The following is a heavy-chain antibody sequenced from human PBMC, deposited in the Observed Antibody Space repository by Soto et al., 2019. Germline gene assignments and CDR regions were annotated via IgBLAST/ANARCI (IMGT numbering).Heavy chain of an antibody. V-gene: IGHV4-61*01. CDR1: GGSVSSGSYY. J-gene: IGHJ4*02. Sequence: SETLSLTCTVSGGSVSSGSYYWSWIRQPPGKGLEWIGYIYYSGSTNYNPSLESRVTISVDTSKNQFSLKLSSVTAADTAVYYCARGLGYYGSGSFPFDYWGQGTLVTVSS. D-gene: IGHD3-10*01. CDR2: IYYSGST. CDR3: ARGLGYYGSGSFPFDY.